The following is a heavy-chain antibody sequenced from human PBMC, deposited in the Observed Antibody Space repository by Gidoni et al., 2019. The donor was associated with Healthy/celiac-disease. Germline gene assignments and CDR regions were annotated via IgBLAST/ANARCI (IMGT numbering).Heavy chain of an antibody. CDR3: ARIRSWFQDAFDI. CDR2: ISSSSSTI. Sequence: EVQLVESGGGLVQPGGSLRLSWAASGLTFSSYSMNWVRQAPGKGLEWVSYISSSSSTIYYADSVKGRFTISRDNAKNSLYLQMNSLRAEDTAVYYCARIRSWFQDAFDIWGQGTMVTVSS. D-gene: IGHD3-22*01. CDR1: GLTFSSYS. J-gene: IGHJ3*02. V-gene: IGHV3-48*01.